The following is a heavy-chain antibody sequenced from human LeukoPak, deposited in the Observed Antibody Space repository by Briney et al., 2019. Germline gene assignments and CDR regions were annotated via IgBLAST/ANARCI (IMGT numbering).Heavy chain of an antibody. CDR2: IYYSGST. D-gene: IGHD5-18*01. CDR3: ARNGGYSYGLDY. V-gene: IGHV4-59*01. J-gene: IGHJ4*02. CDR1: GGSISSYY. Sequence: PSETLSLTCTVSGGSISSYYWSWIRQPPGKGLEWIGYIYYSGSTNYNPSPKSRVTISVDTSKNQFSLKLSSVTAADTAVYYCARNGGYSYGLDYWGQGTLVTVSS.